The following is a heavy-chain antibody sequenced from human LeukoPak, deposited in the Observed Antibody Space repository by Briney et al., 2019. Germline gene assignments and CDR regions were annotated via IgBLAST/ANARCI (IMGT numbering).Heavy chain of an antibody. CDR2: ISSSSTYI. J-gene: IGHJ3*01. CDR1: GFTFTSYT. V-gene: IGHV3-21*01. Sequence: GGSLRLSCAASGFTFTSYTMNWVRQAPGKGLEWVSSISSSSTYIYYADSVKGRFTTSRDNAKNSLYLQMNSLRAEDTAVYHCARVGSWDTFDVWGQGTMVTASS. D-gene: IGHD3-10*01. CDR3: ARVGSWDTFDV.